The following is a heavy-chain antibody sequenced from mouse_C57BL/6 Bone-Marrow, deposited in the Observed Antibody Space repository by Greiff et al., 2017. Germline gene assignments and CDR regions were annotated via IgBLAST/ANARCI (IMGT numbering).Heavy chain of an antibody. Sequence: VQLQQPGAELVRPGTSVKLSCKASGYTFTSYWMHWVKQRPGQGLEWIGVIDPSDSYTNYNQKFKGKATLTVDTSSSTAYMQLSSLTSEDSAVYYCARGIYDGYYGVAYWGQGTLVTVSA. V-gene: IGHV1-59*01. CDR1: GYTFTSYW. CDR3: ARGIYDGYYGVAY. D-gene: IGHD2-3*01. J-gene: IGHJ3*01. CDR2: IDPSDSYT.